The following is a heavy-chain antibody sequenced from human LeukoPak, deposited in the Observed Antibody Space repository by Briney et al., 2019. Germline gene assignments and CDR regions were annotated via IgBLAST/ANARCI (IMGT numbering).Heavy chain of an antibody. CDR1: GYTFTSYG. V-gene: IGHV1-18*01. CDR3: ARAVRIWVRGVPKNLPHRGGPEYYFDY. J-gene: IGHJ4*02. D-gene: IGHD3-10*01. CDR2: ISAYNGNT. Sequence: GASVKVSCKASGYTFTSYGISWVRQAPGQGLEWMGWISAYNGNTNYAQKLQGRVTMTTDTSTSTAYMELRSLRSDDTAVYYCARAVRIWVRGVPKNLPHRGGPEYYFDYWGQGTLVTVSS.